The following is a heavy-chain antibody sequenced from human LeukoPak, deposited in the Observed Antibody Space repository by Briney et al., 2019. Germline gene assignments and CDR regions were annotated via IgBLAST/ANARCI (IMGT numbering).Heavy chain of an antibody. Sequence: GGSLRLSCAASGFTFSGSAMHWVRQASGKGLEWVGRIRSKANSYATAYAASVKGRFTISRDDSKNPAYLQMNSLKTEDTAVYYCTRQESRVLRFLEWGPGLDAFDIWGQGTMVTVSS. CDR1: GFTFSGSA. J-gene: IGHJ3*02. CDR3: TRQESRVLRFLEWGPGLDAFDI. CDR2: IRSKANSYAT. V-gene: IGHV3-73*01. D-gene: IGHD3-3*01.